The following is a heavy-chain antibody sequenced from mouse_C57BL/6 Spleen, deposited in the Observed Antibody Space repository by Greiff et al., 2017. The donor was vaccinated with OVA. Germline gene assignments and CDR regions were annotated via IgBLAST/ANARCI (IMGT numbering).Heavy chain of an antibody. CDR2: IYPGDGDT. V-gene: IGHV1-82*01. D-gene: IGHD4-1*01. J-gene: IGHJ2*01. CDR3: ARSSSGTNYFDY. Sequence: QVQLQQSGPELVKPGASVKISCKASGYAFSSSWMNWVKQRPGKGLEWIGRIYPGDGDTNYNGKFKGKATLTADKSSSTAYMQLSSLTSEDSAVYFCARSSSGTNYFDYWGQGTTLTVSS. CDR1: GYAFSSSW.